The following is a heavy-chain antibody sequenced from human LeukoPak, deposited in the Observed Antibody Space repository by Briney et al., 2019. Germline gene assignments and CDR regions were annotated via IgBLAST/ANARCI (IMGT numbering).Heavy chain of an antibody. CDR3: AKVAGYSSSWYFDP. CDR2: ISSSSYI. D-gene: IGHD6-13*01. J-gene: IGHJ5*02. CDR1: GFTFSSYS. Sequence: PGGSLRLSCAASGFTFSSYSMNWVRQAPGKGLEWVSSISSSSYIYYADSVKGRFSISRDNSKNTLSLQMSSLRAEDTAVYYCAKVAGYSSSWYFDPWGQGTLVTVSS. V-gene: IGHV3-21*04.